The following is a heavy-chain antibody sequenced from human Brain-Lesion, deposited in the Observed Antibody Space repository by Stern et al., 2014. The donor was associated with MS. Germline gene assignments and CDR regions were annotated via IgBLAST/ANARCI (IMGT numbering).Heavy chain of an antibody. CDR2: FFYSGFT. D-gene: IGHD1-26*01. CDR1: GGSISSSTYY. CDR3: ARHDSVPRPSQLYSARDRGPGYFDY. V-gene: IGHV4-39*01. Sequence: QVQLVQSGPGLVKPSETLSLTCTVSGGSISSSTYYWAWIRQPPGKGLEWVGDFFYSGFTYYNPSLKSRFTISVDMSKNQFSLKLSSVTAADTAIYYCARHDSVPRPSQLYSARDRGPGYFDYWGQGTLVTVSS. J-gene: IGHJ4*02.